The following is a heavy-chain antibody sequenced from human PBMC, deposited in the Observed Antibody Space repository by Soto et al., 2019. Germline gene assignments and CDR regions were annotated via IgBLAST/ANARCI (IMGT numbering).Heavy chain of an antibody. CDR2: IGSSGTPI. J-gene: IGHJ4*02. D-gene: IGHD4-17*01. V-gene: IGHV3-48*02. CDR3: ARAFSGDYPSDY. Sequence: PGGSLRLSCAASGFTFGSYSMNWVRQAPGKGLEWVSYIGSSGTPIYYADSVKGRFTISRGNAKNSLYLQMNSLRDEDTAVYHCARAFSGDYPSDYWGQGTLVTVSS. CDR1: GFTFGSYS.